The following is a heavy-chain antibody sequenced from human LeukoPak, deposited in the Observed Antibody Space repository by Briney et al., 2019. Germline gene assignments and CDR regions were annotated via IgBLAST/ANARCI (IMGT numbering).Heavy chain of an antibody. Sequence: PGGSLRLSCAASGITFSTSSMSWVRQAPGKGLEWVSAITSGDKTYYADSVRGRFTVSRDNSKNTLFVQMNSLRAEDTAIYYCAKELKKDDTRYGFDYWGQGTLVTVSS. D-gene: IGHD5-18*01. CDR2: ITSGDKT. CDR1: GITFSTSS. V-gene: IGHV3-23*01. J-gene: IGHJ4*02. CDR3: AKELKKDDTRYGFDY.